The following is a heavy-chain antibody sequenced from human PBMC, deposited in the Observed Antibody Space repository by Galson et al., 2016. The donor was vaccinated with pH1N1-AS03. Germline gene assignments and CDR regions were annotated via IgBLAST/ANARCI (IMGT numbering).Heavy chain of an antibody. Sequence: SLRLSCAASDVSLRAYWMSWVRQSPGKGLEWVASTNPDWSQKDYLDSLKVRFTISKDNAKNSLSLQMSSLRVEDTAFYYCGGRDGWINDYGGHGILVTVSS. V-gene: IGHV3-7*01. CDR3: GGRDGWINDY. CDR2: TNPDWSQK. J-gene: IGHJ4*01. D-gene: IGHD2-2*03. CDR1: DVSLRAYW.